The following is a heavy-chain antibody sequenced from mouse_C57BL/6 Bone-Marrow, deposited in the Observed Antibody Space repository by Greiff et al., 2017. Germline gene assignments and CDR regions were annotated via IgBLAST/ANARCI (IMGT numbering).Heavy chain of an antibody. D-gene: IGHD1-1*01. Sequence: VKLQQPGAELVKPGASVKVSCKASGYTFTSYWMHWVKQRPGQGLEWIGRIHPSDSDTNYNQKFKGKATLTVDKSSSTAYMQLSSLTSEDSAVYYGAFSTVVATDWYFDVWGTGTTVTVSS. CDR3: AFSTVVATDWYFDV. J-gene: IGHJ1*03. CDR1: GYTFTSYW. V-gene: IGHV1-74*01. CDR2: IHPSDSDT.